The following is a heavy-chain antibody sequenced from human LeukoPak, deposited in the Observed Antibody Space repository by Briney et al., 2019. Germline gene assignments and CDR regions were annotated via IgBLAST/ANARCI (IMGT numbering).Heavy chain of an antibody. CDR2: IYSGGCT. D-gene: IGHD2-15*01. J-gene: IGHJ3*02. CDR1: VFTVSHNY. Sequence: GGSLRLSCVASVFTVSHNYMSWVRQARAKGLAWVSVIYSGGCTYYADAVKGRFTISRDNSKNTLYLQMNSLRAEDTAVYYCARDRERYCSAGSCYDFPVDAFDIWGQGTMVTVSS. CDR3: ARDRERYCSAGSCYDFPVDAFDI. V-gene: IGHV3-66*01.